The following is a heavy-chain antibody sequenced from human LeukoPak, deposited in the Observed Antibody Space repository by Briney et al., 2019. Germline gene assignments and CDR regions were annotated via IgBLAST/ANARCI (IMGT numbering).Heavy chain of an antibody. CDR1: GFTFSDYY. J-gene: IGHJ4*02. D-gene: IGHD3-10*01. Sequence: GGSLRLSCAASGFTFSDYYMSWARQAPGKGLEWVSIIYSGGDTYYADSVKGRFTISRDNSKNTLYLQMNSLRAEDTAVYYCARGDPFDYWGQGTLVTVSS. CDR2: IYSGGDT. CDR3: ARGDPFDY. V-gene: IGHV3-53*01.